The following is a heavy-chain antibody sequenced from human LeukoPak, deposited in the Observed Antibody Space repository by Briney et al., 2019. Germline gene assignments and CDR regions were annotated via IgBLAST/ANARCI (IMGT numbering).Heavy chain of an antibody. CDR2: MNPNSGNT. CDR1: GYTFTSYD. J-gene: IGHJ4*02. V-gene: IGHV1-8*01. D-gene: IGHD2-15*01. CDR3: ARGVVVVAAFQFDY. Sequence: ASVKVSCKASGYTFTSYDINWVRQATGPGLEWMGWMNPNSGNTGYAQKFQGRVTMTRNTSISTAYMELSSLRSEDTAVYYCARGVVVVAAFQFDYWGQGTLVTVSS.